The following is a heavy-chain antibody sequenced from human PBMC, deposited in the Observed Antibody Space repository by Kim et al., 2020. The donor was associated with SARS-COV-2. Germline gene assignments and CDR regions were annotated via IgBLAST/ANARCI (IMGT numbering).Heavy chain of an antibody. J-gene: IGHJ2*01. D-gene: IGHD3-10*01. CDR3: ARDGGGYFDL. CDR1: GFTFSSYA. Sequence: GGSLRLSCAASGFTFSSYAMHWVRQAPGKGLEWVAVISYDGSNKYYADSVKGRFTISRDNSKNTLYLQMNSLRAEDTAVYYCARDGGGYFDLWGRGTLVTVSS. V-gene: IGHV3-30*04. CDR2: ISYDGSNK.